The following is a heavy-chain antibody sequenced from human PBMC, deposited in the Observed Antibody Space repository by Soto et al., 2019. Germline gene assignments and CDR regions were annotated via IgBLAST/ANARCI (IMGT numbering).Heavy chain of an antibody. Sequence: PGGSLRLSCAASGFTFSSYGMHWVRQAPGKGLEWVAVISYDGSNKYYADSVKGRFTISRDNSKNTLYLQMKSLRAEDTAVYWCPKDQNYYGSGSYYNAGRVWYYYGMEVGGQGTTVTVSS. V-gene: IGHV3-30*18. CDR2: ISYDGSNK. J-gene: IGHJ6*01. CDR1: GFTFSSYG. D-gene: IGHD3-10*01. CDR3: PKDQNYYGSGSYYNAGRVWYYYGMEV.